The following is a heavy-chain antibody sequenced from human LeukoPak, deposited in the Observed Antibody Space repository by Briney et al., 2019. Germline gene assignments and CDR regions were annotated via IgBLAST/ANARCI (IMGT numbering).Heavy chain of an antibody. V-gene: IGHV4-39*01. CDR3: ARYPYGGNSPFDY. CDR1: GDSISSSSYY. J-gene: IGHJ4*02. D-gene: IGHD4-23*01. Sequence: SETLSLTCTVSGDSISSSSYYWGWIRQPPGKRLEWIGSMYYSGSTYYNPSLKSRVTISVDTSKNQFSLRLSAATAADTALYYCARYPYGGNSPFDYWGQGTLVTVSS. CDR2: MYYSGST.